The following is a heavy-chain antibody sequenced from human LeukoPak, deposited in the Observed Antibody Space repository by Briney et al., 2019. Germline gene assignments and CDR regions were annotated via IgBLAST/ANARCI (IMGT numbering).Heavy chain of an antibody. J-gene: IGHJ4*02. CDR2: IYYSGST. CDR3: ARRGDGYNSPRFDY. D-gene: IGHD5-24*01. Sequence: SETLSLTCTVSGGSISSSSYYWGWTRQPPGKGLEWIGSIYYSGSTYYNPSLKSRVTISVDTSKNQFSLKLSSVTAADTAVYYCARRGDGYNSPRFDYWGQGTLVTVSS. CDR1: GGSISSSSYY. V-gene: IGHV4-39*01.